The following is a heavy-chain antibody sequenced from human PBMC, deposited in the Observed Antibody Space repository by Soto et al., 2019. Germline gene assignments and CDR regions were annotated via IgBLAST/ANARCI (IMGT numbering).Heavy chain of an antibody. J-gene: IGHJ1*01. CDR1: GFNFKKFA. CDR3: AKDDGEQWLIPHLDN. Sequence: XEFLRLSCEASGFNFKKFATGWVRQAPGEGLEWVSGISCCGGSTFYADSVKGRFSLARDDSKNTLSLQLNSLRVEDTAHYYCAKDDGEQWLIPHLDNWGQGTQVTVSS. D-gene: IGHD6-19*01. V-gene: IGHV3-23*01. CDR2: ISCCGGST.